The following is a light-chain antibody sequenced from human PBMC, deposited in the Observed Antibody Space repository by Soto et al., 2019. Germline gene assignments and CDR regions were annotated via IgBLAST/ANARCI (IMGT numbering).Light chain of an antibody. CDR3: QYYNDYCWT. Sequence: DIQLTQSPSTLSASVGDRVTITCRASQTISSWLAWYQQKPGKAPNVLIYETSNLESGVPSRFSGSVSGTEFTLTISSMQPDDFATYCCQYYNDYCWTFGQGTKVEI. CDR2: ETS. CDR1: QTISSW. J-gene: IGKJ1*01. V-gene: IGKV1-5*03.